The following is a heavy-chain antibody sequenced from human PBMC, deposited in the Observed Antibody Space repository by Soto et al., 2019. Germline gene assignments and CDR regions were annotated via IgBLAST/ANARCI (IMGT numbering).Heavy chain of an antibody. CDR1: GIAFSSHR. CDR3: AREGSSWFNWFDP. CDR2: IKQDGSEK. J-gene: IGHJ5*02. Sequence: GGSLSPSCAASGIAFSSHRLSWVRHAPGPGLARGANIKQDGSEKYYVDSVKGRFTISRDNAKNSLYLQMNSLRAEYTAVYYCAREGSSWFNWFDPWGQGT. D-gene: IGHD6-13*01. V-gene: IGHV3-7*01.